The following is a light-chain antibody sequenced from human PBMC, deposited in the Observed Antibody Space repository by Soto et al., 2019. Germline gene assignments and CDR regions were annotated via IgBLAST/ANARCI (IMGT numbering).Light chain of an antibody. CDR2: DVS. V-gene: IGLV2-14*01. J-gene: IGLJ2*01. CDR3: SSYTSSSTYVV. Sequence: QSALTQPASVSGSPGQSITISCTGTSSDVGGYNYVSWYQQHPGKAPKLMIYDVSNRPSGVSNRFSGSKSVNTASLTISGLQAEDEADHYCSSYTSSSTYVVFGGGTKLTVL. CDR1: SSDVGGYNY.